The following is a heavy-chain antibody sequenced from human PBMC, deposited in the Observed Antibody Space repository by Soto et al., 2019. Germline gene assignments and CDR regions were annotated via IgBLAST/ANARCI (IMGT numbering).Heavy chain of an antibody. CDR3: AKPARYYYDRSDAFDI. CDR1: GFTFSSYA. CDR2: ISGSGGST. Sequence: EVQLLESGGGLVQPGGSLRLSCAASGFTFSSYAMSWVRQAPGKGLEWVSAISGSGGSTYYADSVKGRFTISRDNSKNTLYLQMNSLSAEDTAVYYCAKPARYYYDRSDAFDIWGQGTMVTVSS. D-gene: IGHD3-22*01. J-gene: IGHJ3*02. V-gene: IGHV3-23*01.